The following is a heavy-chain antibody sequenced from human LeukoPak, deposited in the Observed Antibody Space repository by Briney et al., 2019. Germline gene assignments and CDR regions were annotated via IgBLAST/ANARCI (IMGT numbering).Heavy chain of an antibody. D-gene: IGHD5-24*01. J-gene: IGHJ4*02. V-gene: IGHV5-51*01. CDR1: GYSFTNYW. Sequence: GESLKISCKDSGYSFTNYWIGWVRQMPGKGLEWMGIIYPADSDTRYSPSLQGQVTTSADKSISTAYLQWSSLKASDTAMYYCARRSQMATIDFDYWGQGTLVTVSS. CDR2: IYPADSDT. CDR3: ARRSQMATIDFDY.